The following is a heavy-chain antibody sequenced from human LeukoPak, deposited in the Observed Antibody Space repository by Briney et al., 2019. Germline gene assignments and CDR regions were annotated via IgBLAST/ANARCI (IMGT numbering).Heavy chain of an antibody. Sequence: ASVKVSCKASGYTFTGYYMHWVRQAPGQGLEWMGWINPNSGGTNYAQKFQGRVTMTRDTSISTAYMELSRLRSDDTAVYYRAREEYSGYERHAFDIWGQGTMVTVSS. CDR3: AREEYSGYERHAFDI. D-gene: IGHD5-12*01. J-gene: IGHJ3*02. V-gene: IGHV1-2*02. CDR2: INPNSGGT. CDR1: GYTFTGYY.